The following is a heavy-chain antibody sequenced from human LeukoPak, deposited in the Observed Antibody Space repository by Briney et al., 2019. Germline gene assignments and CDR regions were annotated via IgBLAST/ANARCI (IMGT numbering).Heavy chain of an antibody. CDR3: ARDRSGYCSSTSCYVGTFDY. CDR1: GFTFSSYA. J-gene: IGHJ4*02. CDR2: ISYDGSNK. V-gene: IGHV3-30-3*01. Sequence: GGPLRLSCAASGFTFSSYAMHWVRQAPGKGLEWVAVISYDGSNKYYADSVKGRFTISRDNSKNTLYLQMNSLRAEDTAVYYCARDRSGYCSSTSCYVGTFDYWGQGTLVTVSS. D-gene: IGHD2-2*01.